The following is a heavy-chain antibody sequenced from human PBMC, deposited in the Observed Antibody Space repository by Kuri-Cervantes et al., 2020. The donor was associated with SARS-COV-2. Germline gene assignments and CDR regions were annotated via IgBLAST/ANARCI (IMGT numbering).Heavy chain of an antibody. D-gene: IGHD5-18*01. CDR3: ASGYSYGFQPHVAFDI. J-gene: IGHJ3*02. CDR2: ISGSGGST. Sequence: GESLKISCAASGFTFSSYAMSWVRQAPGKGLEWVSAISGSGGSTYYADPVKGRFTISRDNSKNSLYLQMNSLSAEDTAVYYCASGYSYGFQPHVAFDIWGQGTMVTVSS. CDR1: GFTFSSYA. V-gene: IGHV3-23*01.